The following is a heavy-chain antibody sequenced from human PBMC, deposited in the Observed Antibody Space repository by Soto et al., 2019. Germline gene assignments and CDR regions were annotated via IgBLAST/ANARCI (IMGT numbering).Heavy chain of an antibody. CDR2: ISYDGSNK. Sequence: QVQLVEFGGGVVQPGRSLRLSCAASGFTFSSYGMHWVRQAPGKGLEWVAVISYDGSNKYYADSVKGRFTISRDNSKNTLYLQMNSLRAEDTAVYYCAKDQLRGVRGVITYYYGMDVWGQGTTVTVSS. D-gene: IGHD3-10*01. J-gene: IGHJ6*02. CDR1: GFTFSSYG. V-gene: IGHV3-30*18. CDR3: AKDQLRGVRGVITYYYGMDV.